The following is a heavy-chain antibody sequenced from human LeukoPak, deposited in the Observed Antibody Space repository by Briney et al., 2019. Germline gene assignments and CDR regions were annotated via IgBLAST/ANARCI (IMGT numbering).Heavy chain of an antibody. V-gene: IGHV4-39*01. J-gene: IGHJ4*02. CDR2: IYYSGST. CDR3: AGVVAATLVGGGTVFDY. Sequence: PSETLSLTCTVSGGSISSSSYYWGWIRQPPGKGLEWIGSIYYSGSTYYNPSLKSRVTISVDTSKDQFSLKLSSVTAADTAVYYCAGVVAATLVGGGTVFDYWGQGTLVTVSS. CDR1: GGSISSSSYY. D-gene: IGHD2-15*01.